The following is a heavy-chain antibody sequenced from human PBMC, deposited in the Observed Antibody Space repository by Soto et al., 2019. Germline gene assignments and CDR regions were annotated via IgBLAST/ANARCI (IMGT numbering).Heavy chain of an antibody. CDR2: IIPIFGTA. J-gene: IGHJ4*02. V-gene: IGHV1-69*13. Sequence: ASVKVSCKASGGTFSSYAISWVRQAPGQGLEWMGGIIPIFGTANYAQKFQGRVTITADESTSTAYMELSSLRSEDTAVYYCARVTGVGATSIASYYFDYWGQGTLVTVSS. CDR1: GGTFSSYA. CDR3: ARVTGVGATSIASYYFDY. D-gene: IGHD1-26*01.